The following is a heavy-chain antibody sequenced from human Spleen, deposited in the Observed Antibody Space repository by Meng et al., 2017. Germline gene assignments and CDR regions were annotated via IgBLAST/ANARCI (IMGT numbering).Heavy chain of an antibody. V-gene: IGHV3-20*04. Sequence: GESLKISCAASGFTFDDHGMSWVRQAPGKGLEWVSGFSWNGGGTGYADSVAGRFTISRDNAKNSLYLQMNSLRAEDTALYYCARDASYYSDSSGFYNVWGQGTTVTVSS. J-gene: IGHJ6*02. CDR1: GFTFDDHG. D-gene: IGHD3-22*01. CDR2: FSWNGGGT. CDR3: ARDASYYSDSSGFYNV.